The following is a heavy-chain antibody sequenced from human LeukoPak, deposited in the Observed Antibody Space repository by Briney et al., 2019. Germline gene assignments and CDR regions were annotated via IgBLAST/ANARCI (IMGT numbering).Heavy chain of an antibody. V-gene: IGHV3-23*01. CDR1: GSTFSSYA. CDR2: IGGSGGGI. Sequence: GGSLRLSCVASGSTFSSYAMSWVRQAPGKGLEWVSVIGGSGGGIYYADSVKGRFTISRDNSKNTLYLQMNSLRAEDTAVYYCAIDPLSDIVTPNWFDPWGQGTLVTVSS. D-gene: IGHD2-15*01. CDR3: AIDPLSDIVTPNWFDP. J-gene: IGHJ5*02.